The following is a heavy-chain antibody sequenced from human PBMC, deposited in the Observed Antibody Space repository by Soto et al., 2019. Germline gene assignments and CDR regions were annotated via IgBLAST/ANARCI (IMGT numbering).Heavy chain of an antibody. D-gene: IGHD6-6*01. V-gene: IGHV4-34*01. CDR3: ARVGNDGMAARHNWFDP. Sequence: QVQLQQWGAGLLKPSETLSLTCAVYGGSFSGYYWSWIRQPPGKGLEWIGEINHSGSTNYNPSLKSRVTISVDTSKNQFSLKLSSVTAADTAVYYCARVGNDGMAARHNWFDPWGQGTLVTVSS. CDR1: GGSFSGYY. CDR2: INHSGST. J-gene: IGHJ5*02.